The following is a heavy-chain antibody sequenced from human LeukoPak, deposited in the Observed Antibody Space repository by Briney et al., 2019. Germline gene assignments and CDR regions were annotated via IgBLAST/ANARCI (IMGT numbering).Heavy chain of an antibody. Sequence: GASVKVSCKASGYTFTGYYMHWVRQAPGQGLEWMGWINPNSGGTNYAQKFQGRVTMTRDTFISTAYMELSRLRSDDTAVYYCARGGGTGPIPAPYWGQGTLVTVSS. CDR1: GYTFTGYY. V-gene: IGHV1-2*02. D-gene: IGHD1-26*01. J-gene: IGHJ4*02. CDR3: ARGGGTGPIPAPY. CDR2: INPNSGGT.